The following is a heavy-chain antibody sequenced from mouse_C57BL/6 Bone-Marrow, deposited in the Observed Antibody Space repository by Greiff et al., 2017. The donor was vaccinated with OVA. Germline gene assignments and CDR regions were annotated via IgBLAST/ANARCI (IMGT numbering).Heavy chain of an antibody. Sequence: QVQLKESGAELVKPGASVKISCKASGYAFSSYWMNWVKQRPGKGLEWIGQIYPGDGDTNYNGKFKGKATLTADKSSSTAYMQLSSLTSEDSAVYFCARPPFYGSGYYAMDYWGQGTSVTVSS. CDR2: IYPGDGDT. D-gene: IGHD1-1*01. CDR3: ARPPFYGSGYYAMDY. V-gene: IGHV1-80*01. J-gene: IGHJ4*01. CDR1: GYAFSSYW.